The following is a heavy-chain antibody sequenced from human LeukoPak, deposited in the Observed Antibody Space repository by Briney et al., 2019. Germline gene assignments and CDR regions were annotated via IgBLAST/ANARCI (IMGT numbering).Heavy chain of an antibody. D-gene: IGHD3-22*01. J-gene: IGHJ5*02. V-gene: IGHV3-15*01. CDR3: TTVYDSSGYRFDP. CDR2: IKSKTDGETT. CDR1: GFTFSNAW. Sequence: PGGSLRLSCAASGFTFSNAWMSWVRQAPGKGLEWVGRIKSKTDGETTDYAAPVKGRFTISRDDPKNTLYLQMNSLKTEDAAVYYCTTVYDSSGYRFDPWGQGTLVTVSS.